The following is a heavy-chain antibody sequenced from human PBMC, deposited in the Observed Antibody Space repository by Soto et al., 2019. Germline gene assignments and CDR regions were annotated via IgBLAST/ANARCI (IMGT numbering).Heavy chain of an antibody. Sequence: PGGSLRLSCAASGFTFSSYGMHWVRQAPGKGLEWVAVIWYDGSNKYYADSVKGRFTISRDNSKNTLYLQMNSLRAEDTAVYYCARVIYKYSSGWRQPPGYWGQGTLVTVSS. CDR3: ARVIYKYSSGWRQPPGY. V-gene: IGHV3-33*01. D-gene: IGHD6-19*01. J-gene: IGHJ4*02. CDR1: GFTFSSYG. CDR2: IWYDGSNK.